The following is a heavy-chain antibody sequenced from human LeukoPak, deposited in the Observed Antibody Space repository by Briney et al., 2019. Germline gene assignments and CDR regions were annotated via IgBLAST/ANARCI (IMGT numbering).Heavy chain of an antibody. J-gene: IGHJ5*02. CDR2: IYDSGST. CDR3: ARHYGP. CDR1: VDSIRSSYYY. D-gene: IGHD3-10*01. V-gene: IGHV4-39*01. Sequence: SVTLSLTWTVSVDSIRSSYYYWGWFRQPPGKGLEWIGSIYDSGSTYYNPSLKSRVTISVDTSKNQFSLKLNSVTAVDAAVYYCARHYGPWGQGTLVTVSS.